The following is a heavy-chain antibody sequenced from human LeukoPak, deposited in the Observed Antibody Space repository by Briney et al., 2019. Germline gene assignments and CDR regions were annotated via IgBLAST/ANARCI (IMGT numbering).Heavy chain of an antibody. CDR1: GFTFSSYA. Sequence: GGSLRLSCAASGFTFSSYAMSWVRQAPGKGLEWVSAISGSGGSTYYADSVKGRFTISRGNSKNTLYLQMNSLRAEDTAVYYCAKGGVGGDIVVVVAATTDTSFDYWGQGTLVTVSS. V-gene: IGHV3-23*01. J-gene: IGHJ4*02. CDR2: ISGSGGST. CDR3: AKGGVGGDIVVVVAATTDTSFDY. D-gene: IGHD2-15*01.